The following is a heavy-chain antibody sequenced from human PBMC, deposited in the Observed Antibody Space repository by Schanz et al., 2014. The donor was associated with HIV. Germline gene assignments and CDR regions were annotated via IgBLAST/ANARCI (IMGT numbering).Heavy chain of an antibody. V-gene: IGHV1-69*01. CDR3: ARGGYYEDEEGYSIDSFDV. CDR1: GGTFRTFA. Sequence: QVQLVQSGAEVKKPGSSVKVSCKTFGGTFRTFAISWVRQAPGQGLEWMGGIVRLSGTPTYAQEFQDRVTITADESTNTAYLELRSLRSGDTAVYYCARGGYYEDEEGYSIDSFDVWGPGTVVTVS. J-gene: IGHJ3*01. D-gene: IGHD3-16*01. CDR2: IVRLSGTP.